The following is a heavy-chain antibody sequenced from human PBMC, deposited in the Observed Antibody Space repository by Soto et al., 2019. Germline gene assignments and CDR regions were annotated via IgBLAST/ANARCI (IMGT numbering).Heavy chain of an antibody. CDR1: GGSISSNY. J-gene: IGHJ6*02. D-gene: IGHD6-13*01. V-gene: IGHV4-59*01. Sequence: QVQLQESGPGLVKPSETLSLTCSVSGGSISSNYWSWIRQPPGKGLEWIGYIYYSGSTNYNPSLRSRVPISPDTPSNQFSLKLSTVTAADTAVYYCARHPYSSRHGSLRGGYGMDVWGQGTTVTVSS. CDR2: IYYSGST. CDR3: ARHPYSSRHGSLRGGYGMDV.